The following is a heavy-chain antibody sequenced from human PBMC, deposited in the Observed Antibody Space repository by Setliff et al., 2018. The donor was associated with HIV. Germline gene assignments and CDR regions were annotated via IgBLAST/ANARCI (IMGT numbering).Heavy chain of an antibody. V-gene: IGHV1-2*06. Sequence: ASVKVSCKASGYTFTAYYIHWVRQAPGQGLEWMGRINPNSGGTNYAQKFQGRVTMTRDTSASTAYMELSSLRSEDTAVYYCARDAARRAAADTPVWFDPWGQGTLVTVSS. CDR3: ARDAARRAAADTPVWFDP. CDR1: GYTFTAYY. D-gene: IGHD6-13*01. J-gene: IGHJ5*02. CDR2: INPNSGGT.